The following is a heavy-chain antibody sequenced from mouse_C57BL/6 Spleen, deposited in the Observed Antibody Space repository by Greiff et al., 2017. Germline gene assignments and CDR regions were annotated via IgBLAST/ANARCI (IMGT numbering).Heavy chain of an antibody. CDR1: GFTFSDYG. CDR3: ASPYYGSSDWYFDV. CDR2: ISSGSSTI. D-gene: IGHD1-1*01. V-gene: IGHV5-17*01. Sequence: EVQRVESGGGLVKPGGSLKLSCAASGFTFSDYGMHWVRQAPEKGLEWVAYISSGSSTIYYADTVKGRFTISRDNAKNTLFLQMTSLRSEDTAMYYCASPYYGSSDWYFDVWGTGTTVTVSS. J-gene: IGHJ1*03.